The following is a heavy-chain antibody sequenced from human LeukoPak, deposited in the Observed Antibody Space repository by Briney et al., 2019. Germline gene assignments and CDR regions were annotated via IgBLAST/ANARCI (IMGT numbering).Heavy chain of an antibody. Sequence: ASVKVSCKASGGIFSSYAISWVRQAPGQGLEWMGRIIPILGIANYAQKFQGRVTITADKSTSTAYMELSSLRSEDTAVYYCATSVGGDNYFDYWGQGTLVTVSS. CDR1: GGIFSSYA. V-gene: IGHV1-69*04. J-gene: IGHJ4*02. CDR3: ATSVGGDNYFDY. CDR2: IIPILGIA. D-gene: IGHD3-16*01.